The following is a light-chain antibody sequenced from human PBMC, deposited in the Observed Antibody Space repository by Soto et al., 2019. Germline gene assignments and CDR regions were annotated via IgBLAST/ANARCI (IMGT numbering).Light chain of an antibody. J-gene: IGKJ2*01. V-gene: IGKV3-20*01. CDR1: QSVSSSY. CDR3: QQYGNSPPNT. Sequence: EIVLTQSPGTLSLSPGERATLSCRASQSVSSSYLAWYQQKPGQAPRLVIYGASTRATGIPYRFSGSGSATDFTLTISSLEPEDFAVYFCQQYGNSPPNTFGQGTKVEIK. CDR2: GAS.